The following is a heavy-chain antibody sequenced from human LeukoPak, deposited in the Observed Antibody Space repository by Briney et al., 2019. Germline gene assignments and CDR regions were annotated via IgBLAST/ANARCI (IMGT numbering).Heavy chain of an antibody. Sequence: ASVKVSCKASGYTFTGYYMHWVRQAPGQGLEWMGWINPNSGGTNYAQKFHGRVTMTRDTSISTAYMELSRLRSDDTAVYYCARGYSYGYGYFDYWGQGTLVTVSS. CDR3: ARGYSYGYGYFDY. CDR2: INPNSGGT. CDR1: GYTFTGYY. D-gene: IGHD5-18*01. V-gene: IGHV1-2*02. J-gene: IGHJ4*02.